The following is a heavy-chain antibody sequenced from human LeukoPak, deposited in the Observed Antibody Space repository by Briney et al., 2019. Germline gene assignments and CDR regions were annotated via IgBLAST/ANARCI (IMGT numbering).Heavy chain of an antibody. CDR1: GGSISSYY. V-gene: IGHV4-34*01. J-gene: IGHJ5*02. CDR2: INHSGST. Sequence: SETLSLTCTVSGGSISSYYWSWIRQPPGKGLEWIGEINHSGSTNYNPSLKSRVTISADTSKNQFSLKLSSVTAADTAVYYCARGVLRFLEWLPSPNWFDPWGQGTLVTVSS. CDR3: ARGVLRFLEWLPSPNWFDP. D-gene: IGHD3-3*01.